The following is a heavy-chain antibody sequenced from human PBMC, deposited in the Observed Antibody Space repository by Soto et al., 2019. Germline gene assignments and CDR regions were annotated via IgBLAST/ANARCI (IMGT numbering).Heavy chain of an antibody. CDR1: GFNFKAYG. D-gene: IGHD3-16*02. CDR2: ISTAGTNQ. Sequence: QVHLVESGGGVVQPGRSLRLSCVASGFNFKAYGMHWVRQAPGKGLGWVAVISTAGTNQHHADSVKGRFTISRDNFKNTLSLQTNSLRPEDTAVFFCAVGGGDLSLTPFDYWGQGTLVTVSS. V-gene: IGHV3-30-3*01. J-gene: IGHJ4*02. CDR3: AVGGGDLSLTPFDY.